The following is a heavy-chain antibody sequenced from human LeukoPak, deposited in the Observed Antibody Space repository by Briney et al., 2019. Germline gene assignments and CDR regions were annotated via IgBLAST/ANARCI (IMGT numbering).Heavy chain of an antibody. D-gene: IGHD2-2*01. Sequence: SQTLSLTCAISGDSVSSNSAAWNWIRQAPSRGLGWLERTYYRSKRYNDYALSVKSRITINPDTSKNQFSLQLNSVSPEDTAVYYCARVWVKYCSSTSCRFTAFDIWGQGTMATVSS. J-gene: IGHJ3*02. CDR3: ARVWVKYCSSTSCRFTAFDI. CDR2: TYYRSKRYN. CDR1: GDSVSSNSAA. V-gene: IGHV6-1*01.